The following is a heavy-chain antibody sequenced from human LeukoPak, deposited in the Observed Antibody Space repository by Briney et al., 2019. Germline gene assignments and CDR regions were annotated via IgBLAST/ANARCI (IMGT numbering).Heavy chain of an antibody. CDR1: GGSISSYY. J-gene: IGHJ6*02. Sequence: PSETLSLTCTVSGGSISSYYWSWIRQPPGKGLEWIGYIYYSGSTNYNPSLESRVTISVDTSKNQFSLKLSSVTAADTAVYYCARHDDIVVVPAAISRGYYYGMDVWGQGTTVTVSS. V-gene: IGHV4-59*08. D-gene: IGHD2-2*02. CDR2: IYYSGST. CDR3: ARHDDIVVVPAAISRGYYYGMDV.